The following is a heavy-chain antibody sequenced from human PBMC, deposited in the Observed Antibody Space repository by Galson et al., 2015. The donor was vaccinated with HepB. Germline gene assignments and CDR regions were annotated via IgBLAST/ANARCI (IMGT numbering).Heavy chain of an antibody. CDR3: ARGYYYDSSGYAFDY. J-gene: IGHJ4*02. CDR2: ISSSSSTI. Sequence: SLRISGAACGFTSSSYSMNWVRQDPGKGLEGVSYISSSSSTIYYAYSVKGRFTISRDNAKNSLYLQMNSLRAEDTTVYYCARGYYYDSSGYAFDYWGQGTLVTVSS. D-gene: IGHD3-22*01. V-gene: IGHV3-48*01. CDR1: GFTSSSYS.